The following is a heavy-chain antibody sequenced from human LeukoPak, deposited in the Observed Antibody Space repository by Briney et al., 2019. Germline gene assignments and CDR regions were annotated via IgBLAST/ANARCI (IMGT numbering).Heavy chain of an antibody. CDR1: GFTFSTYW. Sequence: PGGSLRLSCAASGFTFSTYWMHWVRQAPGKGLVWVSRSNIDGRSTTYADSVKGRFTISRDNAKNTMFLQMNSLRAEDTAMYYCVREFRMTVSGMSRGLFDYWGQGTLVTVSS. D-gene: IGHD6-19*01. V-gene: IGHV3-74*01. J-gene: IGHJ4*02. CDR3: VREFRMTVSGMSRGLFDY. CDR2: SNIDGRST.